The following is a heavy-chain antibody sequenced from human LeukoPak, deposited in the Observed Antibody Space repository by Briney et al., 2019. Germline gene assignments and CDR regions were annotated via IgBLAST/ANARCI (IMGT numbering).Heavy chain of an antibody. CDR1: GFTFTTYG. J-gene: IGHJ4*02. V-gene: IGHV3-30*02. Sequence: GGSLRLSCAASGFTFTTYGMHWVRQAPGKGLEWVAFIQNDEIDKFYADSVKGRFTISRDNSKNTLYLQMNSLRAEDTAVYYCASSSITMVRGVTDYWGQGTLVTVSS. D-gene: IGHD3-10*01. CDR2: IQNDEIDK. CDR3: ASSSITMVRGVTDY.